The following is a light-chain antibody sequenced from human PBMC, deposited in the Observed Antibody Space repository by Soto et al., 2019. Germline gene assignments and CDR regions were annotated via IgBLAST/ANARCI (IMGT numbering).Light chain of an antibody. CDR2: AAS. Sequence: DISMTQSPSSLSASVGDRVTITCRASQSISSYLNWYQQKPWKAPKLLIYAASSLQSWVPSRFSGSGSGTDFTFTISSLQPEDFATYYCQQSYSTPLTFGGGTKVEIK. CDR3: QQSYSTPLT. V-gene: IGKV1-39*01. CDR1: QSISSY. J-gene: IGKJ4*01.